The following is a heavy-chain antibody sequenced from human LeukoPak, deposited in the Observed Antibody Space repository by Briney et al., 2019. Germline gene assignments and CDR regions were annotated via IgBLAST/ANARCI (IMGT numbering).Heavy chain of an antibody. Sequence: GGSLRLSCAASGFILSTYAMNWVRQAPGKGLEWVSGISAGGGSTYYADSVKGRFTISRDNSKNTLYLQMNSLTVEDTAVCYCAKSPRSAADNWFDPWGQGTLVTVSS. CDR1: GFILSTYA. D-gene: IGHD6-13*01. V-gene: IGHV3-23*01. CDR3: AKSPRSAADNWFDP. CDR2: ISAGGGST. J-gene: IGHJ5*02.